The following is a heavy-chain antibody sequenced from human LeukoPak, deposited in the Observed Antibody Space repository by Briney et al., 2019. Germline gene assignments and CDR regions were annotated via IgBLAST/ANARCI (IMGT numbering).Heavy chain of an antibody. CDR3: ARGWMRQQLVVY. J-gene: IGHJ4*02. CDR2: MNPNSGNT. D-gene: IGHD6-13*01. CDR1: GYTFTGYY. V-gene: IGHV1-8*02. Sequence: GASVKVSCKASGYTFTGYYMHWVRQAPGQGLEWMGWMNPNSGNTGYAQKFQGRVTMTRNTSISTAYMELSSLRSEDTAVYYCARGWMRQQLVVYWGQGTLATVSS.